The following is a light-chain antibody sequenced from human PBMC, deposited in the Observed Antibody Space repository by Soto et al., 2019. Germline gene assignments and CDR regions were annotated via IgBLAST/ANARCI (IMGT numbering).Light chain of an antibody. CDR3: ETWDSNTHV. CDR1: SGHSSYI. Sequence: QSVLTQSSSASASLGSSVKLTCTLSSGHSSYIIAWHQQQPGKAPRYLMKLEGSGSYNKGSGVPDRFSGSSSGADRYLTISNLQFEGEADYYCETWDSNTHVFGGGTKVTVL. CDR2: LEGSGSY. J-gene: IGLJ3*02. V-gene: IGLV4-60*02.